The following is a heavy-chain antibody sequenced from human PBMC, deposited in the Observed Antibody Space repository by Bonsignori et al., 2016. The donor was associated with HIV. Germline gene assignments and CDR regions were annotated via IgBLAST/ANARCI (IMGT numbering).Heavy chain of an antibody. V-gene: IGHV5-51*01. J-gene: IGHJ4*02. CDR2: IFPDDSDT. CDR3: ARRWPLSTGYTYYFDY. D-gene: IGHD3-9*01. Sequence: GESLKISCKTSGYTFTDNWIAWVRQTPGKGLEWMGIIFPDDSDTRYSPSFQGQVTISADKSTTTAYLQWTSLKASDSAVYYCARRWPLSTGYTYYFDYWGQGTLVTVSS. CDR1: GYTFTDNW.